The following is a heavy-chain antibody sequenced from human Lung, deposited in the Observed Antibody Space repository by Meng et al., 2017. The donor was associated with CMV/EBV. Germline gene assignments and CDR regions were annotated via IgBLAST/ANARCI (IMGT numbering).Heavy chain of an antibody. CDR2: INPNSGGT. V-gene: IGHV1-2*02. Sequence: ASXXVSXKASGYTFTAYHMHWVRQAPGQGLEWMGWINPNSGGTNYAQKFQGRVTMTRDTSISTAYMELSRLRSDDTAVYYCARPGRDFWSGYRANLLMDVWXQGTXVTVYS. D-gene: IGHD3-3*01. J-gene: IGHJ6*02. CDR3: ARPGRDFWSGYRANLLMDV. CDR1: GYTFTAYH.